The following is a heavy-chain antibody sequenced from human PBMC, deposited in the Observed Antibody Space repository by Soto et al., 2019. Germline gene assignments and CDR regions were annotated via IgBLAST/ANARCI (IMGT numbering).Heavy chain of an antibody. Sequence: QVHLQQWGAGLLKPSETLSLTCAVNGGAFNGYYWTWIRQSPGKGLQWIGEINHSGTVDYNPSLKSRVTCSIDTSKKQFSLTLTSVTAADTAVYYCARAGAALGRGSIGGFDYWGQGTLVTVSS. CDR3: ARAGAALGRGSIGGFDY. V-gene: IGHV4-34*01. J-gene: IGHJ4*02. CDR1: GGAFNGYY. D-gene: IGHD3-10*01. CDR2: INHSGTV.